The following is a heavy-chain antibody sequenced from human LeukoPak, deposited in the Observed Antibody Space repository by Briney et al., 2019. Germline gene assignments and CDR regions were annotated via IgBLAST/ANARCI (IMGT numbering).Heavy chain of an antibody. D-gene: IGHD3-16*02. J-gene: IGHJ4*02. CDR2: ISAYNGNT. V-gene: IGHV1-18*01. CDR1: GYTFTSYG. Sequence: GASVKVSCKASGYTFTSYGISWVRQAPGQGLEWMGWISAYNGNTNYAQKLQGRVTMTTDTSTSTAYMELRSLRSDDTAVYYCARDGLPVWGSYLTFLDYWGQGTLVTVSS. CDR3: ARDGLPVWGSYLTFLDY.